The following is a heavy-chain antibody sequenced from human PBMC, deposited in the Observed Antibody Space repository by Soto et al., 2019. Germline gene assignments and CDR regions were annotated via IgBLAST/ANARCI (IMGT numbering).Heavy chain of an antibody. CDR1: GFTFSSYG. D-gene: IGHD4-17*01. CDR3: AVATVTTSTVGY. J-gene: IGHJ4*02. CDR2: ISYDGSNK. V-gene: IGHV3-30*03. Sequence: SLRLSCAASGFTFSSYGMHLVRQAPGKGLEWVAVISYDGSNKYYADSVKGRFTISRDNSKNTLYLQMNSLRAEDTAVYYCAVATVTTSTVGYWGQGTLVTVSS.